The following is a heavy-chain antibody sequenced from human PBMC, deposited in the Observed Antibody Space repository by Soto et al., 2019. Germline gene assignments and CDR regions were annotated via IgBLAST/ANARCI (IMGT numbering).Heavy chain of an antibody. Sequence: QVQLVQSGAEVKKPGASVKVSCKASGYTFTSYVISWVRQAPGQGLEWMGWISANNGNTNYAQKLQGRVTMTTDTSTSTANIELRSLRSDDTAVYYCARDRGSYALAYWGQGTMVTVSS. CDR2: ISANNGNT. CDR1: GYTFTSYV. V-gene: IGHV1-18*01. J-gene: IGHJ4*02. CDR3: ARDRGSYALAY. D-gene: IGHD1-26*01.